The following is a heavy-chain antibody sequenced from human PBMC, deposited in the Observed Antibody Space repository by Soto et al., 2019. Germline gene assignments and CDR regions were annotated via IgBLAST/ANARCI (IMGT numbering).Heavy chain of an antibody. V-gene: IGHV3-33*01. Sequence: QVQLVESGGGVVQPGRSLRLSCAASGFTFSSYGMHWVRQAPGKGLEWVAVIWYDGSNKYYADSVKGRFTISRDNSKNTLYLQMNSLRAEDTAVYYCARDSAPKIVVVTAPAGYFDYWGQGTLVTVSS. J-gene: IGHJ4*02. CDR3: ARDSAPKIVVVTAPAGYFDY. CDR1: GFTFSSYG. CDR2: IWYDGSNK. D-gene: IGHD2-21*02.